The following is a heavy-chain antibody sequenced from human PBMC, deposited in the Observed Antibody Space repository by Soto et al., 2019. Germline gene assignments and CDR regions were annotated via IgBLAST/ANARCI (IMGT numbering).Heavy chain of an antibody. CDR3: ARDLRGFGELEKALDP. J-gene: IGHJ5*02. V-gene: IGHV1-18*01. CDR2: IGAYNGNT. Sequence: QVPLVQSGAEVKKPGASVKVSCKASGYTFTSYGISWVRQAPGQGLEWMGWIGAYNGNTNYAQKLQGRVTMTTDTSTSTAYMELRSLRSDDTAVYYCARDLRGFGELEKALDPWGQGTLVTVSS. CDR1: GYTFTSYG. D-gene: IGHD3-10*01.